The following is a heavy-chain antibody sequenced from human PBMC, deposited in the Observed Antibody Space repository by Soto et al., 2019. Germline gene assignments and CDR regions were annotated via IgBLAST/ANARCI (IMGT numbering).Heavy chain of an antibody. D-gene: IGHD5-12*01. Sequence: PGGSLRLSCAASGFTFSSFGLHWVRQAPGKGLECVALISYDGNKKYYADSVKGRFTISRDNSKNTLFLQMNSLRPDDTAVYYCAKDSVVASGATIDYWGQGTLVTVSS. CDR3: AKDSVVASGATIDY. V-gene: IGHV3-30*18. CDR2: ISYDGNKK. J-gene: IGHJ4*02. CDR1: GFTFSSFG.